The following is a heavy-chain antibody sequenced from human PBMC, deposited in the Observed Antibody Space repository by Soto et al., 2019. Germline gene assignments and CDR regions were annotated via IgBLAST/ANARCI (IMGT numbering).Heavy chain of an antibody. Sequence: PSETLSLTCTVSGGSVSSSSYYWSWIRQPPGKGLEWIGYIYYSGSTNYNPSLKSRVTISVDTSKNQFSLKLSSVTAADTAVYYCARFPTPYYYDSSGYYRYYFDYWGQGTLVTVSS. CDR1: GGSVSSSSYY. CDR3: ARFPTPYYYDSSGYYRYYFDY. J-gene: IGHJ4*02. CDR2: IYYSGST. D-gene: IGHD3-22*01. V-gene: IGHV4-61*01.